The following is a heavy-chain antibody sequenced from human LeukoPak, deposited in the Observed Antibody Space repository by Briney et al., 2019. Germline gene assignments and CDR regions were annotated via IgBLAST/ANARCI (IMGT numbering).Heavy chain of an antibody. CDR1: GFSFSSHG. D-gene: IGHD4-17*01. V-gene: IGHV3-33*01. CDR2: IRYDGTED. Sequence: GGSLRLSCAASGFSFSSHGMHWVRQAPGKGLEWVAVIRYDGTEDSYVDSVKGRFSISRDNSKSTFYLQMNSLRAEDTAVYYCARDTDLWFDLWGQGTRVTVSS. J-gene: IGHJ5*02. CDR3: ARDTDLWFDL.